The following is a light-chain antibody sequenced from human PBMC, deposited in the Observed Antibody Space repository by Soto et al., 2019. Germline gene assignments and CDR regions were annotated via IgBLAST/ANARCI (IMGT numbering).Light chain of an antibody. CDR1: QSVSSN. Sequence: EIVMTQSPATLSVSPGERATLSCRASQSVSSNLAWYQQKPGQAPRLLISGASTRATGIPARFSGSGYGTEFTLTISSLQSEDFAVYYCQQYNNWPRTFGQGTKLEIK. CDR3: QQYNNWPRT. V-gene: IGKV3-15*01. CDR2: GAS. J-gene: IGKJ2*01.